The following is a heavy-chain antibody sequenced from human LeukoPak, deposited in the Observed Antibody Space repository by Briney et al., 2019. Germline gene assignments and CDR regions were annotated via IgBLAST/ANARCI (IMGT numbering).Heavy chain of an antibody. CDR3: ARDSYDSSGYSEGLF. V-gene: IGHV1-2*06. D-gene: IGHD3-22*01. CDR2: INPNSGGT. CDR1: GYTFTGSY. J-gene: IGHJ4*02. Sequence: GAPVKVSCKASGYTFTGSYMHWVRQAPGQGLEWMGRINPNSGGTKYAQRFQGRVTMTRDTSISTAYMELSRLRSDDTAVYYCARDSYDSSGYSEGLFWGQGTLVTVSS.